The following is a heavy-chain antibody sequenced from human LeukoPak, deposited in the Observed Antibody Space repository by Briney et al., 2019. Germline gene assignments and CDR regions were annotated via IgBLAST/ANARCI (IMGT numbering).Heavy chain of an antibody. CDR3: ARVRYYDSSGYYKRWYYYMDV. J-gene: IGHJ6*03. D-gene: IGHD3-22*01. CDR2: ISSSGSTI. V-gene: IGHV3-48*03. Sequence: PGGSLRLSCAASGFTFSSYEMNWVRQAPGKGLEWVSYISSSGSTIYYADSVKGRFTISRDNAKNSLYLQMNSLRAEDTALYYCARVRYYDSSGYYKRWYYYMDVWGKGTTVTVSS. CDR1: GFTFSSYE.